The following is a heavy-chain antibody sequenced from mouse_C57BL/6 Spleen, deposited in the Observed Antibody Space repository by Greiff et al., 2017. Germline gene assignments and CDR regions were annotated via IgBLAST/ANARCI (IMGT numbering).Heavy chain of an antibody. CDR2: INYDGSST. CDR1: GFTFSDYY. Sequence: EVMLVESEGGLVQPGSSMKLSCTASGFTFSDYYMAWVRQVPEKGLEWVANINYDGSSTYYLDSLKSRFIISRDNAKNILYLQMSSLKSEDTATYYCARADGYYESWYFDVWGTGTTVTVSS. D-gene: IGHD2-3*01. V-gene: IGHV5-16*01. J-gene: IGHJ1*03. CDR3: ARADGYYESWYFDV.